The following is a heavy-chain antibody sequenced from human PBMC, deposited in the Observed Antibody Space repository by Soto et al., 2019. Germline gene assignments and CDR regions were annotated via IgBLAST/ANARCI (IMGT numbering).Heavy chain of an antibody. CDR3: AREGVDVSRTAVRHGALAI. Sequence: QVQLVQSGAEVTKPGSSVKFSCKASGGSFSTYGISWVRQAPGQGLEWMGGFIPVFTTAKYAQKFQGRVSITADESTYTAYMELRSLRSEDTSVYFCAREGVDVSRTAVRHGALAIWGQGTVVTVSS. V-gene: IGHV1-69*01. J-gene: IGHJ3*02. CDR2: FIPVFTTA. CDR1: GGSFSTYG. D-gene: IGHD2-21*02.